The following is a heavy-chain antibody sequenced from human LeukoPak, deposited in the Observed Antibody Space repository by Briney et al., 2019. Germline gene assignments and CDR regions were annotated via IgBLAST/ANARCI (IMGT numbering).Heavy chain of an antibody. Sequence: GGSLRLSCAASGFTFSNAWMSWVRQAPGKGLEWVGRIKSKTDGGTTDYAAPVKGRFTISRDDSKNTLYLQMNSLKTEDTAVYYCTTGRPFGGSYFLGYWGQGTLVTVSS. CDR3: TTGRPFGGSYFLGY. V-gene: IGHV3-15*01. CDR1: GFTFSNAW. CDR2: IKSKTDGGTT. J-gene: IGHJ4*02. D-gene: IGHD1-26*01.